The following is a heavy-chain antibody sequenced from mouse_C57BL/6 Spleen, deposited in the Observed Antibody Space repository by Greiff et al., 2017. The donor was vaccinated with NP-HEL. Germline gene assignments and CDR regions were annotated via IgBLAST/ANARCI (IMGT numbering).Heavy chain of an antibody. Sequence: EVMLVESGGDLVKPGGSLKLSCAASGFTFSSYGMSWVRQTPDKRLEWVATISSGGSYTYYPDSVKGRFTISRDNAKNTLYLQMSSLKSEDTAMYYCAILQSAYDYDVAWFAYWGQGTLVTVSA. CDR3: AILQSAYDYDVAWFAY. CDR2: ISSGGSYT. J-gene: IGHJ3*01. V-gene: IGHV5-6*01. CDR1: GFTFSSYG. D-gene: IGHD2-4*01.